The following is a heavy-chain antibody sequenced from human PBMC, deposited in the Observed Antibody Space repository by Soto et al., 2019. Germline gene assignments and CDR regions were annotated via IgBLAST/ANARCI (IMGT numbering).Heavy chain of an antibody. CDR1: GGSISSGGYS. J-gene: IGHJ3*02. D-gene: IGHD6-13*01. V-gene: IGHV4-30-2*01. Sequence: SETLSLTCAVSGGSISSGGYSWSWIRQPPGKGLEWIGYIYHSGSTYYNPSLKSRVTISVDRSKNQFSLKLSSVTAADTAVYYCARGAPPQAAANAFDIWGQGTMVTVSS. CDR2: IYHSGST. CDR3: ARGAPPQAAANAFDI.